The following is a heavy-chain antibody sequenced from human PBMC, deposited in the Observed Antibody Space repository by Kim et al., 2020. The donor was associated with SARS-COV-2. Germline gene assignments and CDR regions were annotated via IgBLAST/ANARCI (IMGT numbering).Heavy chain of an antibody. CDR3: ARGEPGLWGDAFDI. CDR1: GGTFSSYA. Sequence: SVKVSCKASGGTFSSYAISWVRQAPGQGLEWMGGIIPIFGTANYAQKFQGRVTITADESTSTAYMELSSLRSEDTAVYYCARGEPGLWGDAFDIWGQGTMVTVSS. CDR2: IIPIFGTA. D-gene: IGHD3-10*01. V-gene: IGHV1-69*13. J-gene: IGHJ3*02.